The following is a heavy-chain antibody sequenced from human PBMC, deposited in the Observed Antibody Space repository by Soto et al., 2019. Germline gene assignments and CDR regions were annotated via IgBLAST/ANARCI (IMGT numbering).Heavy chain of an antibody. D-gene: IGHD6-13*01. CDR1: GFTFSSYG. CDR2: ISYDGSNK. J-gene: IGHJ3*02. Sequence: GGSLRLSCAASGFTFSSYGMHWVRQAPGKGLEWVAVISYDGSNKYYADSVKGRFTISRDNSKNTLYLQMNSLRAEDTAVYYCAKSSPSIAAAGLDAFDIWGQGTMVTVSS. V-gene: IGHV3-30*18. CDR3: AKSSPSIAAAGLDAFDI.